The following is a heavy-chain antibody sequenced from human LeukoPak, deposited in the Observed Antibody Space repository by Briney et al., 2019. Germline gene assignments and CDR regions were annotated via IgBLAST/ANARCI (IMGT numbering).Heavy chain of an antibody. V-gene: IGHV3-74*01. D-gene: IGHD6-13*01. J-gene: IGHJ4*02. Sequence: LPGGSLRLSCAASGFTFRSYWMHWVRQAPGKGLVWVSRINSDGSSTSYADSVKGRFSISRDNAKNTLYLQMNSLRAEDTAVYYCARRGAAAGTGDYWGQGTLVTVSS. CDR3: ARRGAAAGTGDY. CDR1: GFTFRSYW. CDR2: INSDGSST.